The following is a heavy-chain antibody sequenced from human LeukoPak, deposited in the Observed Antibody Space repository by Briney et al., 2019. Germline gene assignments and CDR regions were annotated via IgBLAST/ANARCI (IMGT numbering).Heavy chain of an antibody. Sequence: PSETLSLTCSVSGGSISSYYWYWIRQPAGKGLEWIGRIHTSGSTNYNPSLKSRVTMSVDTSKSQFPLKLSSVTAADTAVYYCARVICSGGSCRFDYWGQGTLVTVSS. CDR1: GGSISSYY. CDR3: ARVICSGGSCRFDY. D-gene: IGHD2-15*01. J-gene: IGHJ4*02. V-gene: IGHV4-4*07. CDR2: IHTSGST.